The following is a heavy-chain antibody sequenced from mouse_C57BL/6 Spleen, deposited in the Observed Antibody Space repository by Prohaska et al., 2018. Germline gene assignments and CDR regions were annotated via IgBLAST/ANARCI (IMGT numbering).Heavy chain of an antibody. V-gene: IGHV1-49*01. D-gene: IGHD2-4*01. CDR2: FTMYREAT. CDR3: ARGGYDYDGGFDY. J-gene: IGHJ2*01. Sequence: QVQLQQSGPELVRPGSSVKLSCKDSYFAFLASAMHWVKQRPGHGLEWIGSFTMYREATEYSEKFKGKATLTANTSSSTAYMELSSLTSEDSAVYYCARGGYDYDGGFDYWGQGTTLTVSS. CDR1: YFAFLASA.